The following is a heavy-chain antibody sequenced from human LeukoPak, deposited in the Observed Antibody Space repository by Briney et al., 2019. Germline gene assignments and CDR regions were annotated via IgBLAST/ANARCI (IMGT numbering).Heavy chain of an antibody. CDR3: DGADF. CDR2: ISDSGGGT. CDR1: GFTFNAYS. Sequence: GGSLRLSCAASGFTFNAYSMNWARQAPGKGLEWVSTISDSGGGTYYADSVKGRFTISRDNSKNTLYLQMNSLRADDTAVYYCDGADFWGKGTQVTVSS. J-gene: IGHJ4*02. V-gene: IGHV3-23*01.